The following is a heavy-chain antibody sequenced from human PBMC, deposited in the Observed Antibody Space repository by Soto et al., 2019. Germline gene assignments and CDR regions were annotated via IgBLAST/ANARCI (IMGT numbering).Heavy chain of an antibody. CDR3: VRESFDYSSSSGFYYYYGMDV. CDR2: IWYDGSNK. J-gene: IGHJ6*02. V-gene: IGHV3-33*01. CDR1: GFTFRSYC. Sequence: GGSLRLSCAASGFTFRSYCMHWVRQAPGKGLEWVAVIWYDGSNKYYADSVKGQFTISRDNSKNKLYLQMDRLRVEDTAVYYCVRESFDYSSSSGFYYYYGMDVWGQGTTVTVSS. D-gene: IGHD6-6*01.